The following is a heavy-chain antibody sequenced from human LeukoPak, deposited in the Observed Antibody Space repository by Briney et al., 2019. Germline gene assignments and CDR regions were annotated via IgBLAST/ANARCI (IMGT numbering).Heavy chain of an antibody. D-gene: IGHD3-10*01. CDR2: ISGSGGST. V-gene: IGHV3-23*01. CDR1: GLTFNNYA. J-gene: IGHJ4*02. Sequence: GGSLRLSCAASGLTFNNYAMSWVRQAPGKGLEWVSAISGSGGSTYYADSVKGRFTISRDNSKNTLYLQMNSLRAEDTAVYYCAKGSLLWFGELHLIDYWGQGTLVTVSS. CDR3: AKGSLLWFGELHLIDY.